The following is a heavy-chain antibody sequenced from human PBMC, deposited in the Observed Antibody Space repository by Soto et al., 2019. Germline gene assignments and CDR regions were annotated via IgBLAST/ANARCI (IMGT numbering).Heavy chain of an antibody. CDR1: GFTFRNYW. CDR3: ASVAI. Sequence: EVQLVESGGGFVQPGGSLRLSCAASGFTFRNYWMSWVRQAPGKGLEWVANIKQDGTEKNYVDSVRGRFTISRDNAKNSLDLQMNSLTAEDTAVYYCASVAIRGQGTLVTVSS. CDR2: IKQDGTEK. D-gene: IGHD5-12*01. J-gene: IGHJ4*02. V-gene: IGHV3-7*01.